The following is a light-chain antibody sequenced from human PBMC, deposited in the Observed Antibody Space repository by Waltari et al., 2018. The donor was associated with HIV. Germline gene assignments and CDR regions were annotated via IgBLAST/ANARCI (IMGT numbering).Light chain of an antibody. CDR3: QQYNNWPLT. J-gene: IGKJ5*01. CDR1: QSVSSN. V-gene: IGKV3-15*01. CDR2: GAS. Sequence: EMVMTPSPPHSSGSPGEGVTSSCSASQSVSSNVAWYQQKLGQAPRLLIYGASTRASDIPDRFSGSGSGTEFTLTINSLQSEDFAVYFCQQYNNWPLTFGQGTRLEIK.